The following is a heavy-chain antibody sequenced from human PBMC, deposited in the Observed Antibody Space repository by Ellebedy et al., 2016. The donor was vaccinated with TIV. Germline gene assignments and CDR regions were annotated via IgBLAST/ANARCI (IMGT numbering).Heavy chain of an antibody. CDR1: GYSISSGYY. CDR2: IYPDGST. D-gene: IGHD1-7*01. V-gene: IGHV4-38-2*02. Sequence: MPSETLSLTCSVTGYSISSGYYWGWIRQSPGKGLEWIGSIYPDGSTYYSPSLRSRVTMSVDTSKNEFSLKLSSVTAADTAVYYCARRNWNFALRTDYFDSWGRGTLVTVSS. J-gene: IGHJ4*02. CDR3: ARRNWNFALRTDYFDS.